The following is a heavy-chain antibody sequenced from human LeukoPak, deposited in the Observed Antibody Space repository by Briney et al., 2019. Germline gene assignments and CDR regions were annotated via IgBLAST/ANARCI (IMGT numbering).Heavy chain of an antibody. J-gene: IGHJ5*02. D-gene: IGHD1-1*01. Sequence: PGGSLRPSCAASGFTVSGNYMSWVRQPPGKGLEWVSLIYSGGSTYYADSVKGRFTISRDNSKNTLYLQMNSLRAEDTAVYYCAKKGERTTGKLTWFDPWGQGTLVTVSS. CDR3: AKKGERTTGKLTWFDP. V-gene: IGHV3-53*01. CDR1: GFTVSGNY. CDR2: IYSGGST.